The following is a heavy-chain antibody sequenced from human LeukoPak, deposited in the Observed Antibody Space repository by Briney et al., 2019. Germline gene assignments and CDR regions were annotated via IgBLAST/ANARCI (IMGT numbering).Heavy chain of an antibody. CDR2: INPSDGST. CDR3: ATDGRSYDSSAYYYFDY. V-gene: IGHV1-46*01. D-gene: IGHD3-22*01. Sequence: ASVKVSCKASGYTFTSYYMHWVRQAPGQGLEWMGIINPSDGSTTYAQKLQGRVTMTRDTSTSTVYMELSSLRSEDTAAYYCATDGRSYDSSAYYYFDYWGQGTLVTVSS. CDR1: GYTFTSYY. J-gene: IGHJ4*02.